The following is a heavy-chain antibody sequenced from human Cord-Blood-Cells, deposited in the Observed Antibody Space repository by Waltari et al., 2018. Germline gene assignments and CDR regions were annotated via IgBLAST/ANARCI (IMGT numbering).Heavy chain of an antibody. V-gene: IGHV4-34*01. Sequence: QVQLQQWGAGLLKPSETLSLTCAVYGGSFSGYYWSWIRQPPGKGLEWIGEINHSGSTNYNPSRKSRVTISVDTSKNQFSLKLSSVTAADTAVYYCARVASSYNWNDFDYWGQGTLVTVSS. J-gene: IGHJ4*02. D-gene: IGHD1-1*01. CDR2: INHSGST. CDR1: GGSFSGYY. CDR3: ARVASSYNWNDFDY.